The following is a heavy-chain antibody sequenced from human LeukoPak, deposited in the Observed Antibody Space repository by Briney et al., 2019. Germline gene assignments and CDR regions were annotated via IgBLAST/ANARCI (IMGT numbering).Heavy chain of an antibody. CDR1: GYSFNTYW. CDR3: ARVSSGPDY. CDR2: IYPGDSDT. D-gene: IGHD3-16*02. V-gene: IGHV5-51*01. Sequence: GESLKISCKGSGYSFNTYWIGWVRKMPGKGLEWMGIIYPGDSDTRYSPSFKGQVTISSDKSISAAYLQWSSLKASDTAIYYCARVSSGPDYWGQGTLVTVSS. J-gene: IGHJ4*02.